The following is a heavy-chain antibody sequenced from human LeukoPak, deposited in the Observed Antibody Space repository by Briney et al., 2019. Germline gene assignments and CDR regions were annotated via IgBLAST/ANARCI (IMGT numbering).Heavy chain of an antibody. Sequence: GGSLRLSCAASGFTVSSNYMSWVRQAPGKGLEWVSVIYSGGSTYYADSVKGRFTISRDNSKSTLYIQMNSLRAEDTAVYYCARDVPISSSFGYWGQGTLVTVSS. V-gene: IGHV3-53*01. CDR2: IYSGGST. CDR1: GFTVSSNY. CDR3: ARDVPISSSFGY. J-gene: IGHJ4*02. D-gene: IGHD6-13*01.